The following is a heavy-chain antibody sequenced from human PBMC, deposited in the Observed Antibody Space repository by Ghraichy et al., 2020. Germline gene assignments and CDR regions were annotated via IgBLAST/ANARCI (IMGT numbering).Heavy chain of an antibody. J-gene: IGHJ6*02. CDR3: ARAGYCSSTSCYDRSGMDV. D-gene: IGHD2-2*01. CDR1: GFTFSSYS. Sequence: GGSLRLSCAASGFTFSSYSMNWVRQAPGKGLEWVSYISSSSSTIYYADSVKGRFTISRDNAKNSLYLQMNSLRDEDTAVYYCARAGYCSSTSCYDRSGMDVWGQGTTVTVSS. CDR2: ISSSSSTI. V-gene: IGHV3-48*02.